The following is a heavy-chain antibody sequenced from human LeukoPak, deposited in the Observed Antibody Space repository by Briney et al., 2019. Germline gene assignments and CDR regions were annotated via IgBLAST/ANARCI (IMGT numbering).Heavy chain of an antibody. Sequence: GASVKVSRKASGYTFTSYDINWVRQATGQGLEWMGWMNPNSGNTGYAQKFQGRVTITRNTSISTAYMELSSLRSADTAVYYCAREGYSSSSPFDYWGQGTLVTVSS. J-gene: IGHJ4*02. CDR2: MNPNSGNT. D-gene: IGHD6-13*01. V-gene: IGHV1-8*03. CDR3: AREGYSSSSPFDY. CDR1: GYTFTSYD.